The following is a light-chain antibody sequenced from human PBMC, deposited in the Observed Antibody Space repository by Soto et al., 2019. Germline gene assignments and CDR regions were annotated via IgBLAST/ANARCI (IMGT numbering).Light chain of an antibody. Sequence: QSALTQPASVPGSPGQSITISCTGTSSDVGGYNYVSWYQQHPGKAPKLMIYDVSNRPSGVSNRFSSSKSGTTASLTISGLQAEDEADYYCSSYSRTGTLRVFGGGTQLPVL. CDR3: SSYSRTGTLRV. CDR1: SSDVGGYNY. CDR2: DVS. J-gene: IGLJ2*01. V-gene: IGLV2-14*01.